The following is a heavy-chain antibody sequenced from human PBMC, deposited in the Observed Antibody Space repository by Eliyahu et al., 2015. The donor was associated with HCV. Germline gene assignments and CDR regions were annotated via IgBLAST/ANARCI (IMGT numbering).Heavy chain of an antibody. CDR1: GFTFSSYG. CDR3: AREIGLSYGTPSYYYYYYGMDV. V-gene: IGHV3-33*01. Sequence: QVQLVESGGGVVQPGRSLRLSCAASGFTFSSYGMHWVRQAPGKGLEWVAVIXYDGSNKYYADSVKGRFTISRDNSKNTLYLQMNSLRAEDTAVYYCAREIGLSYGTPSYYYYYYGMDVWGQGTTVTVSS. D-gene: IGHD5-18*01. J-gene: IGHJ6*02. CDR2: IXYDGSNK.